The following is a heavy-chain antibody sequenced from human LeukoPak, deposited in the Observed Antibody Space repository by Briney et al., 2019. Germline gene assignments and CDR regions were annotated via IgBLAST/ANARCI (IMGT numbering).Heavy chain of an antibody. D-gene: IGHD6-19*01. CDR2: ISVSGTYT. CDR3: AKLPGVAGTNYYYGMGV. J-gene: IGHJ6*02. Sequence: GGSLRLSCAASGFTFSSYAMSWVRQAPGKGLEWVSSISVSGTYTYYADSVKGRFTISRDNSKNTLYLQMNSLRAEDTAVYYCAKLPGVAGTNYYYGMGVWGQGTTVTVSS. CDR1: GFTFSSYA. V-gene: IGHV3-23*01.